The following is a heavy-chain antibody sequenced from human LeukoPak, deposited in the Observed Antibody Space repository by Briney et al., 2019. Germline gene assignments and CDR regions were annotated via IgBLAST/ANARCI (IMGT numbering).Heavy chain of an antibody. Sequence: PSETLSLTCTVSGGSISSYYWSWIRQPPGKGLEWIGYTYYSGSTNYNPSLKSRVTISVDTSKNQFSLKLSSVTAADTAVYYCARATYYDSSGYHYYYYYMDVWGKGTTVTISS. CDR2: TYYSGST. CDR1: GGSISSYY. J-gene: IGHJ6*03. V-gene: IGHV4-59*01. D-gene: IGHD3-22*01. CDR3: ARATYYDSSGYHYYYYYMDV.